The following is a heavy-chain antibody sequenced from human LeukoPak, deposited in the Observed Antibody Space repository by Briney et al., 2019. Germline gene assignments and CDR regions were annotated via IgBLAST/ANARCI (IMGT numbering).Heavy chain of an antibody. V-gene: IGHV3-21*01. CDR1: GFTFSSYS. D-gene: IGHD5-18*01. CDR2: ISSSSSYI. CDR3: ARDGKGYNSDY. Sequence: GGSLRLSCAASGFTFSSYSMNWVRQAPGKGLEWVSSISSSSSYIYYADSVKGRFTISRDNAKNSLYLQMNSLRAEDTAVYYCARDGKGYNSDYWGQGTLVTVSS. J-gene: IGHJ4*02.